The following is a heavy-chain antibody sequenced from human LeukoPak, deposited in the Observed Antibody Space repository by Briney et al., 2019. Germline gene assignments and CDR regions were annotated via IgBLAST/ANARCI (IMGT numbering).Heavy chain of an antibody. Sequence: ASVKVSCKASGYTFTGYYMHWVRQAPGQGLEWTGWINPNSGGTNYAQKFQGWVTMTRDTSISTAYMELSRLRSDDTAVYYCARGGPDTAMGYYYYGMDVWGQGTTVTVSS. CDR1: GYTFTGYY. J-gene: IGHJ6*02. CDR2: INPNSGGT. CDR3: ARGGPDTAMGYYYYGMDV. D-gene: IGHD5-18*01. V-gene: IGHV1-2*04.